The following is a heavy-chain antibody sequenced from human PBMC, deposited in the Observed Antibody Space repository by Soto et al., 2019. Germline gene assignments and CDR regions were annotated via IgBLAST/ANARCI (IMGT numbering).Heavy chain of an antibody. J-gene: IGHJ6*03. CDR2: IYYSGST. CDR1: GGSISSYY. V-gene: IGHV4-59*01. D-gene: IGHD2-2*01. Sequence: SETLSLTCTVSGGSISSYYWSCIRQPPGKGLEWIGYIYYSGSTNYNPSLKSRVTISVDTSKNQFSLKLSSVTAADTAVYYCARDIWGYCSSTSCGKRKAGYYYMDVWGKGTTVTVSS. CDR3: ARDIWGYCSSTSCGKRKAGYYYMDV.